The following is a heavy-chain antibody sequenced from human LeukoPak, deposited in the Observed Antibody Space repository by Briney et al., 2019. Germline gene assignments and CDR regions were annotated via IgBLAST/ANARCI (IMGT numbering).Heavy chain of an antibody. Sequence: PGGSLRLSCAASGFTFSDYYMSWIRQAPGKGLEWVSYISSSGSTIYYADSVKGRFTISRDNAKNSLYLQMNSPRAEDTAVYYCARVASQSGSSGWGIYYYYYYMDVWGKGTTVTVSS. CDR2: ISSSGSTI. J-gene: IGHJ6*03. CDR3: ARVASQSGSSGWGIYYYYYYMDV. V-gene: IGHV3-11*04. CDR1: GFTFSDYY. D-gene: IGHD6-19*01.